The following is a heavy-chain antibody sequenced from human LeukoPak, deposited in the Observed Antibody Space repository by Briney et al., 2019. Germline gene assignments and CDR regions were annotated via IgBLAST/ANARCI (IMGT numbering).Heavy chain of an antibody. D-gene: IGHD6-13*01. CDR3: ARVTSSSSWYVYYYYGMDV. J-gene: IGHJ6*02. CDR2: VYYSGCI. Sequence: PSETLSLTCTVSGASIDGHYWSWIRLPPGKGLEWIGFVYYSGCISYNPSLKSRVPISADTSNNQFSLKLDSVTAAGTAVYYCARVTSSSSWYVYYYYGMDVWGQGTTVTVSS. CDR1: GASIDGHY. V-gene: IGHV4-59*11.